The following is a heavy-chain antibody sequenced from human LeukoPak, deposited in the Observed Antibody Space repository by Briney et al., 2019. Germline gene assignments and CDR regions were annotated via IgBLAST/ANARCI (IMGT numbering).Heavy chain of an antibody. J-gene: IGHJ4*02. CDR1: GFTFSSYM. V-gene: IGHV3-21*01. D-gene: IGHD1-1*01. CDR2: INSGSTYT. Sequence: GGSLRLSCAASGFTFSSYMMNWVRQAPGKGLEWVSSINSGSTYTYCTESVKGRFTVSRDNAKNSLFLQMNSLRAEDTAIYYCARSLTTLTYEGYWGQGTLVTVSS. CDR3: ARSLTTLTYEGY.